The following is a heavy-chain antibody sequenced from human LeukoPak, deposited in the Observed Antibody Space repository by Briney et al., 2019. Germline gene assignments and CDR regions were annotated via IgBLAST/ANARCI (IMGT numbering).Heavy chain of an antibody. D-gene: IGHD2-2*01. J-gene: IGHJ5*02. CDR1: GYTFSNYW. Sequence: GESLKISCTGSGYTFSNYWIGWVRQMPGKGLERMGIIYPGDSDATYSPSFQGQVTFSVDESRTTVYLEWTSLKASDTAMYFCARESETSRRFYAPWGQGTLVTVSS. V-gene: IGHV5-51*06. CDR3: ARESETSRRFYAP. CDR2: IYPGDSDA.